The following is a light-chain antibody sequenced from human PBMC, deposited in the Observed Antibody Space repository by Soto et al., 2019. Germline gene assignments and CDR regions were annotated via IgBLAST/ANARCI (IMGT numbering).Light chain of an antibody. J-gene: IGLJ1*01. CDR1: SSDVGGYNY. CDR3: SSHASSRTLV. CDR2: YVS. V-gene: IGLV2-14*01. Sequence: SPLTQPASVSFSPGQSITISCTETSSDVGGYNYVSLYQHLPGKAPKLIIYYVSNRPSGVSDRFSGSKSGNTASLTISGLQAEDEADYYCSSHASSRTLVFGLGTKVTVL.